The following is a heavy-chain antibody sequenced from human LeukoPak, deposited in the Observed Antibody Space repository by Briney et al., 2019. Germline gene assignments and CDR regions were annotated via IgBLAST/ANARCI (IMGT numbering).Heavy chain of an antibody. J-gene: IGHJ4*02. CDR1: GVXFSSXX. V-gene: IGHV3-74*01. Sequence: ASGVXFSSXXXHWVXQAPXXXXVWVSRINSDGSSTSYADSVKGRFTISRDNAKNTLYLQMNSLRAEDTAVYYCARDGPEGPQILNYWGQGTLVTVSS. CDR2: INSDGSST. CDR3: ARDGPEGPQILNY.